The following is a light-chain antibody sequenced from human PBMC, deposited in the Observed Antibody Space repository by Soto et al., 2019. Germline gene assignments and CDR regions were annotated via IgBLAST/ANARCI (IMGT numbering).Light chain of an antibody. CDR2: EVS. J-gene: IGLJ3*02. Sequence: QSALTQPPSASGSPGQSVTISCTGTSSDVGGYKYVSGYQQHPGKAPKLMIYEVSKRPSGVPDRFSGSKSGNTASLTVSGLQAEDEADYYCSSYAGSILGVFGGGTKLTVL. CDR3: SSYAGSILGV. CDR1: SSDVGGYKY. V-gene: IGLV2-8*01.